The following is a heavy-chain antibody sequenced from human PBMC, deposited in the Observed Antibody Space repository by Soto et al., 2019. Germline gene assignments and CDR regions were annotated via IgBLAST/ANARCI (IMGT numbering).Heavy chain of an antibody. CDR1: GGSISSYY. Sequence: PSETLSLTCPVSGGSISSYYLSWIRQPPGKGLEWIGYIHYSGSTNYNPSLKSRVTISIDTSRNQFSLKLNSVTAADTAVYYCASSGWYYFDYWGQGTLVTVSS. V-gene: IGHV4-59*08. CDR2: IHYSGST. CDR3: ASSGWYYFDY. D-gene: IGHD6-19*01. J-gene: IGHJ4*02.